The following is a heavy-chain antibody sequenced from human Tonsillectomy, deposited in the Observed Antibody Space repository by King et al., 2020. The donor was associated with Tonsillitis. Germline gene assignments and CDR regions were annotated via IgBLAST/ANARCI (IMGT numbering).Heavy chain of an antibody. V-gene: IGHV3-48*01. D-gene: IGHD3-3*01. J-gene: IGHJ4*02. Sequence: VQLVESGGGLVQPGGSLRLSCAASGFTFSSYSRNWVRQAPGKGREWGSYISSSSSTIYYADSVKGRFTISRDNAKNSLYLQMNSLRAEDTAVYYWARDENYDFWSGYSYWGQGTLVTVSS. CDR3: ARDENYDFWSGYSY. CDR1: GFTFSSYS. CDR2: ISSSSSTI.